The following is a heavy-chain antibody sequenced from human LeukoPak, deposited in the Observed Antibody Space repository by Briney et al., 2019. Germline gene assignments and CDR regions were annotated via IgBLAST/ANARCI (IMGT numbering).Heavy chain of an antibody. CDR2: TYYRSKWYN. CDR1: GDSVSSNSAA. CDR3: AREWRGYSGYDTFRYWYFDL. D-gene: IGHD5-12*01. J-gene: IGHJ2*01. Sequence: SQTLSLTCAISGDSVSSNSAAWNWIRQSPSRGLEWLGRTYYRSKWYNDYAVSVKSRIPINPDTSKNQFSLQLNSVTPEDTAVYYCAREWRGYSGYDTFRYWYFDLWGRGTLVTVSS. V-gene: IGHV6-1*01.